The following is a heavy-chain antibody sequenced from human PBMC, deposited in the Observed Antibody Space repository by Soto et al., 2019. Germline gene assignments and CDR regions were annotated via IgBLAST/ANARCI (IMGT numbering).Heavy chain of an antibody. J-gene: IGHJ3*02. CDR3: ARVVVTNIFFAFDT. CDR1: AGSISMGDYS. V-gene: IGHV4-31*03. CDR2: IYYSGST. Sequence: PSEALSVTCTFSAGSISMGDYSWGWIRQHPGKGLEWIGYIYYSGSTSYNPSLKSRVAMSVDTSRSQFSLKLSSVTAADTAVYYCARVVVTNIFFAFDTWGQGTMVTVSS. D-gene: IGHD2-21*02.